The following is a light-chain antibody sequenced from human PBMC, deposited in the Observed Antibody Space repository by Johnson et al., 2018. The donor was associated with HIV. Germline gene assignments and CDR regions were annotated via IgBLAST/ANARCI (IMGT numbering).Light chain of an antibody. CDR1: SSNIGNNY. CDR2: ENN. CDR3: GTWDNSLSAGGV. V-gene: IGLV1-51*02. J-gene: IGLJ1*01. Sequence: QAVLTQPPSVSAAPGQNVNISCSGCSSNIGNNYVSWYQQFPWTAPKLLIYENNKRPSGIPDRFSGSKSGTSATLGITGLQTGDEADYYCGTWDNSLSAGGVFGTGTKVTVL.